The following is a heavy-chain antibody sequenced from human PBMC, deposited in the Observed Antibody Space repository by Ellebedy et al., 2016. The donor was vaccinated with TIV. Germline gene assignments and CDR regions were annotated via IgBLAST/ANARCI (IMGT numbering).Heavy chain of an antibody. CDR3: ARDWGSNGTTSSWYVYFDY. CDR2: ILPILGTA. D-gene: IGHD1-7*01. CDR1: GGTFSYFP. V-gene: IGHV1-69*13. J-gene: IGHJ4*02. Sequence: SVKVSXKASGGTFSYFPLSWVRQAPGLGLEWMGGILPILGTADYAQKFQGRITITAVESTNTAYMELSSLSSEDTAVYYCARDWGSNGTTSSWYVYFDYWGQGTLVTVST.